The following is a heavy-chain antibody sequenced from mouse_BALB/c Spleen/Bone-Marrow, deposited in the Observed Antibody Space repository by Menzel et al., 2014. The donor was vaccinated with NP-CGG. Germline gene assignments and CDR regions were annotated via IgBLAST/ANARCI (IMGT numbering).Heavy chain of an antibody. CDR1: GYTFTDYE. CDR3: TRGWDAMDY. D-gene: IGHD3-3*01. V-gene: IGHV1-15*01. CDR2: IHPGSGGT. J-gene: IGHJ4*01. Sequence: QVQLQQPGAELVRPGASVKLSCKALGYTFTDYEIHWVKQTPEHGLEWIGAIHPGSGGTAYNQKFKGKATLTVDKSSNTAHMELSSLTSEDPAVYYCTRGWDAMDYWGQGTSVTVSS.